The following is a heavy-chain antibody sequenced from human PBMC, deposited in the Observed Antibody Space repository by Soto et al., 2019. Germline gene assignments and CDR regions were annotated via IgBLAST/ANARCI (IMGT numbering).Heavy chain of an antibody. CDR1: GYTFTSHG. V-gene: IGHV1-18*01. CDR2: ISAYNGNT. J-gene: IGHJ1*01. Sequence: ASVKVSCKASGYTFTSHGISWVRQAPGQGLEWMGWISAYNGNTNYAQNLQGRVTMTTDTSTSTAHMELRNLRSDDTAVYYCARERDGSSWSSAECLQHCGHRTLVPVSP. CDR3: ARERDGSSWSSAECLQH. D-gene: IGHD6-13*01.